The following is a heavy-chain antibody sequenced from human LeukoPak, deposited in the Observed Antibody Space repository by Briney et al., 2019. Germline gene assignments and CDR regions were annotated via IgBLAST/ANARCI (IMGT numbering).Heavy chain of an antibody. J-gene: IGHJ4*02. D-gene: IGHD3-16*01. CDR1: GFTFSSYS. V-gene: IGHV3-21*01. CDR3: TRAKYDYVWGNYLSDDY. CDR2: ISSSSSYI. Sequence: GGSLRLSCAASGFTFSSYSMNWVRQAPGKGLEWVSSISSSSSYIYYADSVKGRFTISRDNAKNSLYLQMNSLRAEDTAVYYCTRAKYDYVWGNYLSDDYWGQGTLVTVSS.